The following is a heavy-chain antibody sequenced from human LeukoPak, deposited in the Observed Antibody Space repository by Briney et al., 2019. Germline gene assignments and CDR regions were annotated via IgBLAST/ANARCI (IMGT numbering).Heavy chain of an antibody. CDR1: GYTFTSYD. CDR3: ARGRPMLSSRWWDVVTASWFDP. Sequence: GSSVKLSCKASGYTFTSYDINWWRQATGQGLEWMGWMNPNSGNTGYAQKFQGRVTMTRNTSISTAYMELSSLRFEDTAVYYCARGRPMLSSRWWDVVTASWFDPWGQGTLVTVSS. J-gene: IGHJ5*02. CDR2: MNPNSGNT. V-gene: IGHV1-8*01. D-gene: IGHD2-21*02.